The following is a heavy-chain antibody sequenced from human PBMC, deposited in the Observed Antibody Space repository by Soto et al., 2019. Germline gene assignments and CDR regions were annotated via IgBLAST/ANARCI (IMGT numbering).Heavy chain of an antibody. D-gene: IGHD3-3*01. V-gene: IGHV1-69*01. CDR3: AREGRVLEWLYGFDP. J-gene: IGHJ5*02. Sequence: QVQLVQSGAEVKKPGSSVKVSCKASGGTFSSYAISWVRQAPGQGLEWMGGIIPIFGTANYAQKFQGRVTITADEATSAAYRELSSLRSEDTAVYYGAREGRVLEWLYGFDPWGQGTLVTVSS. CDR1: GGTFSSYA. CDR2: IIPIFGTA.